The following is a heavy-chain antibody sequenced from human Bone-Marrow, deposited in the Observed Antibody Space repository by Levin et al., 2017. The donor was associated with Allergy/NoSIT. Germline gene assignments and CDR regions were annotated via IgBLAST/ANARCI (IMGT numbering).Heavy chain of an antibody. CDR3: ARERPSGSFYLNDAFDI. CDR2: IRRQAYGGAI. V-gene: IGHV3-49*03. Sequence: GESLKISCTGSGFTFDEYAISWFRQAPGKGLEWVGFIRRQAYGGAIEYAASVKGRFTISRDDSNSVAYLQMNSLKTEDTAVYYCARERPSGSFYLNDAFDIWGHGTMVTVSS. D-gene: IGHD3-10*01. CDR1: GFTFDEYA. J-gene: IGHJ3*02.